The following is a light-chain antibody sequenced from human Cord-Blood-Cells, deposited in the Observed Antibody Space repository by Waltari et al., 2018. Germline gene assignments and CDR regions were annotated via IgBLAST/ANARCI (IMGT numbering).Light chain of an antibody. CDR3: QKYNSAPLT. J-gene: IGKJ4*01. V-gene: IGKV1-27*01. CDR1: QGISNY. Sequence: DIQMTQSPSSLSASVGDRVTIPCRASQGISNYVAWYQQKPGKVPKLLIYAASTLQSGVPSRFSGSGSGTDFTLTISSLQPEDVATYYCQKYNSAPLTFGGGTKVEIK. CDR2: AAS.